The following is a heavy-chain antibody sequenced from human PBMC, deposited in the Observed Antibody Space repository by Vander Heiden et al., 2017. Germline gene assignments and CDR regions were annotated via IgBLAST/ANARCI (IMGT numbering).Heavy chain of an antibody. D-gene: IGHD1-7*01. V-gene: IGHV3-23*01. CDR1: GSTFSNYA. CDR2: IRGNDHST. CDR3: AKTLAGNYHQQFDY. J-gene: IGHJ4*02. Sequence: EVQLLESGGGLVQPGGSLRPPCAPPGSTFSNYALTWVRQAPGKGLEWVSTIRGNDHSTYYADSVRGQFTISRDNSKNTLFLQMNSLRAEDTAVYYCAKTLAGNYHQQFDYWGQGTRVTVSS.